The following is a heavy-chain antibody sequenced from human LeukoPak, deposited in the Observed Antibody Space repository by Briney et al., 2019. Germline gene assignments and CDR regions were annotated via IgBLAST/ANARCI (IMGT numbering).Heavy chain of an antibody. J-gene: IGHJ4*02. V-gene: IGHV3-74*01. CDR2: INSDGSTT. CDR3: ARGDSYGYFIY. D-gene: IGHD3-16*01. CDR1: GFTFSSYW. Sequence: GGSLRLSCAASGFTFSSYWMHWVRQAPGKGLVWVSRINSDGSTTTYADSVRGRFTISRDNAKKTVYLQMNSLRAEDTAVYYCARGDSYGYFIYWGQGTLVTVSS.